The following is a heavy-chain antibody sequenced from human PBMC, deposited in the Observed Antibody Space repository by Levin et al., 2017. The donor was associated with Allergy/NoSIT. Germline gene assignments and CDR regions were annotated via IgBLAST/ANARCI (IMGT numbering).Heavy chain of an antibody. CDR1: GFTFSNAW. J-gene: IGHJ4*02. D-gene: IGHD2-15*01. CDR3: TTEVVDLFDY. V-gene: IGHV3-15*01. CDR2: IRSKTDGGTT. Sequence: GESLKISCAASGFTFSNAWMSWVRQAPGKGLEWVGRIRSKTDGGTTDYAPPVKGRFTISRDDSKNTLYLQMNSLKTEDTAVYYCTTEVVDLFDYWGQGTLVTVSS.